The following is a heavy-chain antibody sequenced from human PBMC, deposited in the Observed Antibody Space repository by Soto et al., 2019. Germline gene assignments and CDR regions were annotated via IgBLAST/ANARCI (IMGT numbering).Heavy chain of an antibody. V-gene: IGHV3-30*03. CDR3: AREGGVVVPAAMAGYYYYGMDV. D-gene: IGHD2-2*01. CDR1: GFTFSSYG. J-gene: IGHJ6*02. CDR2: ISYDGSNT. Sequence: GGSLRLSCAASGFTFSSYGMHWVRQAPGKGLEWVAVISYDGSNTYYADSVKGRFTISRDNSKNTLYLQMNSLSAEDTAVYYSAREGGVVVPAAMAGYYYYGMDVWGQGTTVTVSS.